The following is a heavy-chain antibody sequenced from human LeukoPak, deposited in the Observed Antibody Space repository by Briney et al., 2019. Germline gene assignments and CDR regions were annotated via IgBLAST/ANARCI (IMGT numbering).Heavy chain of an antibody. V-gene: IGHV4-34*01. J-gene: IGHJ6*03. D-gene: IGHD3-10*01. CDR2: INRSGST. Sequence: PSETLSVTCAVYGGSFSGYYWSWIRQPPGKGLEWIGEINRSGSTNYNPSLKSRVTISVDTSKNQFSLKLSSVTAADTAVYYCARRGRYYYGSGSRDYYYYYMDVWGKGTTVTISS. CDR1: GGSFSGYY. CDR3: ARRGRYYYGSGSRDYYYYYMDV.